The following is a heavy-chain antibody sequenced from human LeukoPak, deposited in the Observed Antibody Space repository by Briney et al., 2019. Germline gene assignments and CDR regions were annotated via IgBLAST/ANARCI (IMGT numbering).Heavy chain of an antibody. D-gene: IGHD1-1*01. CDR3: AISQVPVRSFDW. J-gene: IGHJ4*02. Sequence: SETLSLTCTVSGGSISSYYWSWIRQPPGKGLEWIGYIYNYGGTNYNPSLKSRVTMSLHTSKNQVSLKLNSVTAGDTAFYYCAISQVPVRSFDWWGQGTLVTVSS. CDR2: IYNYGGT. CDR1: GGSISSYY. V-gene: IGHV4-59*01.